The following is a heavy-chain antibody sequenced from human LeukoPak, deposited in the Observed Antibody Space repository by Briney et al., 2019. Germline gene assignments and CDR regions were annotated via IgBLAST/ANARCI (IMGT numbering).Heavy chain of an antibody. J-gene: IGHJ6*03. CDR1: GGSFSGYY. Sequence: PSETLSLTCAVYGGSFSGYYWSWIRQPPGKGLEWIGEINHSGSTNYNPSLKSRVTISVDTSKNQFSLKLSSVTAADTAVYYCARGDRASPTYYSYYYYMDVWGKGTTVTVSS. CDR3: ARGDRASPTYYSYYYYMDV. CDR2: INHSGST. V-gene: IGHV4-34*01.